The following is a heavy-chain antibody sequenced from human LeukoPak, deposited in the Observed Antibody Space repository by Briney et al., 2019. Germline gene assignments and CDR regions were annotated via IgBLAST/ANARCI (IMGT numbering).Heavy chain of an antibody. CDR1: GFTVSSNY. CDR3: ATRTWIQLWSYGMDV. CDR2: IYSGGST. Sequence: GGSLRLSCAASGFTVSSNYMSWVRQAPGEGLEWVSVIYSGGSTYYADSVKGRFTISRHNSKNTLYLQMNSLRAEDTAVYYCATRTWIQLWSYGMDVWGQGTTVTVSS. J-gene: IGHJ6*02. V-gene: IGHV3-53*04. D-gene: IGHD5-18*01.